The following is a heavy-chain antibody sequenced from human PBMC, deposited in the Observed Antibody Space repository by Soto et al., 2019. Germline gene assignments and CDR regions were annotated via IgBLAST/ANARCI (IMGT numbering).Heavy chain of an antibody. CDR1: GFIFRNYN. D-gene: IGHD4-17*01. CDR2: ISSNGGST. V-gene: IGHV3-64*07. CDR3: ARADYGTFDN. J-gene: IGHJ4*02. Sequence: EVQLLESGGGLVQPGGSLRLSCSASGFIFRNYNMHWVRQAPGKGLEYVSGISSNGGSTFYADSVKGRFSISRDNSKNTLHLQMGSLRPDDMGTYYGARADYGTFDNWGQGTLVAVSS.